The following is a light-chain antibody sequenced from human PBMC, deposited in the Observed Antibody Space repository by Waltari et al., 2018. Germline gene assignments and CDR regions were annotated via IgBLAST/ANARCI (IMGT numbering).Light chain of an antibody. Sequence: EIVMTQSPATLSVSPGERATPSCRASQSVSSNLAWYQQKPGQAPRPLIYGASTRATGIPARFSGRGSGTEFTLTISSLQSEDFAVYYCQQYNNWLRTFGQGTKLEIK. CDR1: QSVSSN. CDR3: QQYNNWLRT. J-gene: IGKJ2*01. V-gene: IGKV3-15*01. CDR2: GAS.